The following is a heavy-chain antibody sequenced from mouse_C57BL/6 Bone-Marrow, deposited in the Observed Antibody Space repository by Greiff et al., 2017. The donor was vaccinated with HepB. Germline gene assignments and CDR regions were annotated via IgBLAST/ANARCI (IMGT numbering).Heavy chain of an antibody. CDR3: ARGDYGSSPFAY. D-gene: IGHD1-1*01. CDR1: GFTFSSYA. Sequence: DVMLVESGGGLVKPGGSLKLSCAASGFTFSSYAMSWVRQTPEKRLEWVATISDGGSYTYYPDNVKGRFTISRDNAKNNLYLQMSHLKSEDTAMYYCARGDYGSSPFAYWGQGTLVTVSA. V-gene: IGHV5-4*03. CDR2: ISDGGSYT. J-gene: IGHJ3*01.